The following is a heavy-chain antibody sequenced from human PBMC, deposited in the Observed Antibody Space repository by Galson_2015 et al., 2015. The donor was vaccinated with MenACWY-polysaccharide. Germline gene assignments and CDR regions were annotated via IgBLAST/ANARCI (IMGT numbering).Heavy chain of an antibody. CDR2: IGTAGDT. Sequence: SLRLSCAASGFTFSRYDVHWVRQVTGKGLEWVSAIGTAGDTHYPDSVKGRFTISRENARDSLYLQMNSLRAGDTAVYYCAREAYKVESRRGVYYYGMDAWGQGTTVTVSS. J-gene: IGHJ6*02. D-gene: IGHD3-10*01. V-gene: IGHV3-13*01. CDR1: GFTFSRYD. CDR3: AREAYKVESRRGVYYYGMDA.